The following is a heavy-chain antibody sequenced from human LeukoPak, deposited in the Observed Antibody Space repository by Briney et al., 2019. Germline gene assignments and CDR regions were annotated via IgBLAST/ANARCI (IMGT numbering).Heavy chain of an antibody. D-gene: IGHD6-13*01. J-gene: IGHJ6*03. V-gene: IGHV3-23*01. Sequence: GGSLRLSCAASGFTFSSYVMSWVRQAPGKGLEWVSVISGSGACTYYADSVKGRFTISRDNSKNTLYLQMNTLRAEDTAVYYCAKGSTTAAHYYYMDVWGKGTTVTVSS. CDR2: ISGSGACT. CDR3: AKGSTTAAHYYYMDV. CDR1: GFTFSSYV.